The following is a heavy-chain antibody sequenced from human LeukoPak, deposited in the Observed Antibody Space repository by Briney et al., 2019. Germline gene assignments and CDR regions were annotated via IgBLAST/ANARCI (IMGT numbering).Heavy chain of an antibody. CDR2: INHSGSN. CDR3: ARGGGPVGYYMDV. J-gene: IGHJ6*03. V-gene: IGHV4-34*01. CDR1: GGSFSGYY. D-gene: IGHD3/OR15-3a*01. Sequence: PSETLSLTCAVYGGSFSGYYWSWIRQPPGKGLEWIGEINHSGSNNYNPSLKSRVTMSVDTSKNQCSLKLNSVTAADTAVYYCARGGGPVGYYMDVWGKGTTVTVSS.